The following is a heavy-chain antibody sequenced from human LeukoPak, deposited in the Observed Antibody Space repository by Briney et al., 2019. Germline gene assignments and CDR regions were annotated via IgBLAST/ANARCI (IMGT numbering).Heavy chain of an antibody. CDR1: GGSIRSYY. CDR2: IYYSGST. V-gene: IGHV4-59*01. J-gene: IGHJ4*02. Sequence: SETLSLTCTVSGGSIRSYYWSWIRQPPGKGLEWIGYIYYSGSTNYNPSLKSRVTISVDTSKNQFSLKLSSVTAADTAVYYCARSGYSSSWYFSLDYWGQGTLVTVSS. CDR3: ARSGYSSSWYFSLDY. D-gene: IGHD6-13*01.